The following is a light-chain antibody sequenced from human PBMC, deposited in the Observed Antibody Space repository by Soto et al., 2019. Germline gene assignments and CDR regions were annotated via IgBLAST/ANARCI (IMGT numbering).Light chain of an antibody. CDR1: RDVSSS. V-gene: IGKV1-9*01. J-gene: IGKJ2*01. CDR2: AAS. CDR3: QQRSYYPRT. Sequence: IQMTQSPSSLSATVGDRVTITCRASRDVSSSLVWYQQKPGKAPELLIYAASTLQSVVPLRFSGSGSGTEFTLTISSLQPEDFATYYCQQRSYYPRTFGQGTKLEI.